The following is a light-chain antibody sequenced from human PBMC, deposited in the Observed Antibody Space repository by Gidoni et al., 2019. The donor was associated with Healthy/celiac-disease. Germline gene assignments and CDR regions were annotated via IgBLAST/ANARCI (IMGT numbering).Light chain of an antibody. CDR3: QKYNSAPPT. V-gene: IGKV1-27*01. CDR1: RGSSTY. J-gene: IGKJ1*01. Sequence: DIQMTQSPPSLSASVGDRVTIACRASRGSSTYLAWYQQKPGKVPKLLIYAASTLQSGFPSRFSGSGSGTDFTLTISSLQPEDVATYFCQKYNSAPPTFGQGTKVQIK. CDR2: AAS.